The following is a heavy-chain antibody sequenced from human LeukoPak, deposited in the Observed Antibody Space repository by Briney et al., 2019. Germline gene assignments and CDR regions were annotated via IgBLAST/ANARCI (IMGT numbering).Heavy chain of an antibody. CDR1: GGSISSNSYY. CDR2: IYYSGST. Sequence: SETLSLTCAVSGGSISSNSYYWGWIRQPPGKGLEWIGSIYYSGSTYYNPSLKSRVTISVDTSKNQFSLKPSSVTAADTAVYYCARTRYYYNSRSYGAPYYFDYWGQGTLVTVSS. J-gene: IGHJ4*02. CDR3: ARTRYYYNSRSYGAPYYFDY. D-gene: IGHD3-10*01. V-gene: IGHV4-39*01.